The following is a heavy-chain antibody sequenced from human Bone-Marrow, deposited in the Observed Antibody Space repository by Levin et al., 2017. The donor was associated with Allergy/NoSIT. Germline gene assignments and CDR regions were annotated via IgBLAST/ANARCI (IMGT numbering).Heavy chain of an antibody. V-gene: IGHV3-33*01. D-gene: IGHD5-24*01. Sequence: GGSLRLSCAASGFSFSNYGMHWVRQAPDKGLEWVALIWYDGSNKYHADSVKGRFTISRDNSKNMLFLQMNTLRAEDTAVYYCARSTGDQGHAFDIWGQGTVVTVSS. J-gene: IGHJ3*02. CDR3: ARSTGDQGHAFDI. CDR2: IWYDGSNK. CDR1: GFSFSNYG.